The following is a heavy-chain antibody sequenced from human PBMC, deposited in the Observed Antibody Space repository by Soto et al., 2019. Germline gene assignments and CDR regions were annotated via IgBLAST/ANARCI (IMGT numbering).Heavy chain of an antibody. D-gene: IGHD4-4*01. CDR3: ARGYTVPSYNWFDP. CDR2: ISSSSSSTI. Sequence: AGGSLRLSCAASGFTFSSYSMNWVRQAPGKGLEWVSYISSSSSSTIYYADSVKGRFTISRDNAKNSLYLQMNSLRDEDTAVYYCARGYTVPSYNWFDPWGQGTLVTVSS. V-gene: IGHV3-48*02. J-gene: IGHJ5*02. CDR1: GFTFSSYS.